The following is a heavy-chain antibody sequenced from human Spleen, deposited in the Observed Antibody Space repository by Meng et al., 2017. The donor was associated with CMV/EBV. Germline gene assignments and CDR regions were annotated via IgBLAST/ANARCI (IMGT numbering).Heavy chain of an antibody. CDR1: GDSISGYY. CDR2: IYSSGNT. J-gene: IGHJ3*02. D-gene: IGHD1-1*01. Sequence: SETLSLTCTVSGDSISGYYWSWIRQSPGKGLEWIGFIYSSGNTNYNPSLKSRVTISVDTSKNQLSLKLSSVTAADTAVYYCARATTGTAGVFDIWGQGTMVTVSS. CDR3: ARATTGTAGVFDI. V-gene: IGHV4-59*01.